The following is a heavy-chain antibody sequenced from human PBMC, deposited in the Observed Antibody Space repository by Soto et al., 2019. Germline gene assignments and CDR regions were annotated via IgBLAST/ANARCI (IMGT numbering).Heavy chain of an antibody. CDR1: GFSLDDYG. V-gene: IGHV3-20*04. CDR3: ARAAEDTPYYYYAVDV. D-gene: IGHD6-13*01. Sequence: EVQLVESGGGVVRPGGSLRLSCVASGFSLDDYGMNWVRQAPGKGLEWVSGINWNGGDTRYADSVQGRFTTSRDNAKNSVYLQMNSLRGEDTALYFCARAAEDTPYYYYAVDVWGQGTTVTVSS. CDR2: INWNGGDT. J-gene: IGHJ6*02.